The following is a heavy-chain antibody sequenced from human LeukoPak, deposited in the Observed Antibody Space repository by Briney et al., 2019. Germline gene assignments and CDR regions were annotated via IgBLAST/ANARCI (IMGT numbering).Heavy chain of an antibody. D-gene: IGHD2-15*01. CDR3: ARDCSGGSCYSGYYYCYMDV. V-gene: IGHV4-4*07. J-gene: IGHJ6*03. CDR1: GGSISSYY. Sequence: PSETLSLTCTVSGGSISSYYWSWIRQPAGKGLEWIGRIYTSGSTNYNPSLKSRVTISVDKSKNQFSLKLSSVTAADTAVYYCARDCSGGSCYSGYYYCYMDVWGKGTTVTVSS. CDR2: IYTSGST.